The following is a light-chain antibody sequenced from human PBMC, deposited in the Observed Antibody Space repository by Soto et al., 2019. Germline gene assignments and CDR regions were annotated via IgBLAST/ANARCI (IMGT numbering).Light chain of an antibody. V-gene: IGLV2-14*01. J-gene: IGLJ1*01. Sequence: QSALTQPASVSGSPGQSITLSCTGTSSDVGGYNYVSWYQQHPGRAPKLMIYDVSTRPSGVSNRFSGSKSGNTASLTISGLQAEDEADYYCSSETSSSPPYVFGTGTKLTVL. CDR1: SSDVGGYNY. CDR3: SSETSSSPPYV. CDR2: DVS.